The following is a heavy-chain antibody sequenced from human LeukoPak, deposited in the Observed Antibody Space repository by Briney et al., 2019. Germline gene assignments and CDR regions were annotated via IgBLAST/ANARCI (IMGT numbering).Heavy chain of an antibody. D-gene: IGHD3-10*02. CDR1: GFTFDDYA. J-gene: IGHJ6*04. CDR3: AELGITMIGGV. CDR2: ISWNSGSI. Sequence: GGSLRLSCAASGFTFDDYAMHWVRQAPGKGLEWVSGISWNSGSIGYADSVKGRFTISRDNAKNSLYLQMNSLRAEDTAVYYCAELGITMIGGVWGKGTAVTISS. V-gene: IGHV3-9*01.